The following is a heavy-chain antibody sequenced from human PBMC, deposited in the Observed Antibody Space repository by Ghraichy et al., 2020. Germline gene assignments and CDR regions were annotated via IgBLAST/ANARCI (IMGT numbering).Heavy chain of an antibody. CDR3: ARDGRVGIFDY. V-gene: IGHV4-59*01. J-gene: IGHJ4*02. Sequence: SETLSLTCTVSGGSISSYYWSWIRQPPGKGLEWIGYIYYSGSTNYNPSLKSRVTISVDTSKNQFSLKLSSVTAADTAVYYCARDGRVGIFDYWGQGTLVTVSS. D-gene: IGHD1-26*01. CDR1: GGSISSYY. CDR2: IYYSGST.